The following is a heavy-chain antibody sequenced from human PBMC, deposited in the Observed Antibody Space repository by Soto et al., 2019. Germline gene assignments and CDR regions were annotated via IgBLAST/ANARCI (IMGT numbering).Heavy chain of an antibody. CDR1: GFTFSTYS. D-gene: IGHD2-15*01. V-gene: IGHV3-48*01. Sequence: GWSLILSCAASGFTFSTYSMNWVRQAPGKGLEWVSYISYTSSTIYYADSVKGRFTISRDNAKNSLFLQMNSLRAEDTAVYYCAKTGMAGDCSGDNCYYYFDYWGQGTLVTVYS. J-gene: IGHJ4*02. CDR2: ISYTSSTI. CDR3: AKTGMAGDCSGDNCYYYFDY.